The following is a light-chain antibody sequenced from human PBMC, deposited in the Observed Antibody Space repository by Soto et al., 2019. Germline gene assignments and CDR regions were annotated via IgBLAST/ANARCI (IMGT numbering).Light chain of an antibody. V-gene: IGKV1-5*03. CDR3: QHYDGYSALT. CDR1: QSISSW. J-gene: IGKJ4*01. Sequence: DIQMTQSPSTLSASVGDRVIITCRASQSISSWLAWYQQKPGKAPKLLIYGASSLDSGVPSRFSGSRSGTEFTLTIISLQPDDFATYYCQHYDGYSALTFGGGTKVEIK. CDR2: GAS.